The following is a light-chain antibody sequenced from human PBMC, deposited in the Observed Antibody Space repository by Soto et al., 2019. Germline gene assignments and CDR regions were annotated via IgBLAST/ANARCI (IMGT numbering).Light chain of an antibody. CDR3: SSYTSSSSYV. V-gene: IGLV2-14*01. Sequence: QSALTQPASVSGSPGQSITISCTGTSSDVGGYNYVSWYQQLPGKAPKLMIYEVSHRPSGASNRFSGSKSGNTASLTISGLQAEDEADYYCSSYTSSSSYVFGTGTKVTVL. CDR1: SSDVGGYNY. J-gene: IGLJ1*01. CDR2: EVS.